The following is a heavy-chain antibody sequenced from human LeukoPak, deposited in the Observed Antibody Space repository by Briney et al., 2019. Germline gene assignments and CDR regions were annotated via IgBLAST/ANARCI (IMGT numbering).Heavy chain of an antibody. CDR1: GLKISYHI. D-gene: IGHD2/OR15-2a*01. J-gene: IGHJ4*02. V-gene: IGHV3-23*01. CDR3: ANQYPG. Sequence: GGSLRLSCAASGLKISYHIMNWVRQAPGKGLEWVSAISGSGDTTYYADSVKGRFTISRDNSKNTLYLQMNSLRAEDTAVYYCANQYPGWGQGTLVTVSS. CDR2: ISGSGDTT.